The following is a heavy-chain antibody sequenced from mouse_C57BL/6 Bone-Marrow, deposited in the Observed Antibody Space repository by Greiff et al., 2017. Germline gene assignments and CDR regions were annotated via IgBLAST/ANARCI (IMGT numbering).Heavy chain of an antibody. V-gene: IGHV5-17*01. D-gene: IGHD1-1*02. J-gene: IGHJ2*01. CDR2: ISSGSSTI. Sequence: DVHLVESGGGLVKPGGSLKLSCAASGFTFSDYGMHWVRQAPEKGLEWVAYISSGSSTIYSADTVKGRVTISRDNAKNTLFLQMTSLGSEDTAMYYCAGGNYFDYWGQGTTLTVAS. CDR3: AGGNYFDY. CDR1: GFTFSDYG.